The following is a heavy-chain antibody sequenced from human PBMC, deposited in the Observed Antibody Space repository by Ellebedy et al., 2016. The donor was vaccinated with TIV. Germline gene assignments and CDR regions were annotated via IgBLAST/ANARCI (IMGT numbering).Heavy chain of an antibody. CDR2: INTDGSST. CDR1: GFTVSGYW. D-gene: IGHD2-21*01. V-gene: IGHV3-74*01. Sequence: GESLKISCAASGFTVSGYWMHWVRQVPGKGLVWLSRINTDGSSTSYADLVEGRFTSSRDNVKNTLYLQMNSLTAEDTAVYYCARDPGGGGDFGDNWFDPWGQGTLVTVSS. CDR3: ARDPGGGGDFGDNWFDP. J-gene: IGHJ5*02.